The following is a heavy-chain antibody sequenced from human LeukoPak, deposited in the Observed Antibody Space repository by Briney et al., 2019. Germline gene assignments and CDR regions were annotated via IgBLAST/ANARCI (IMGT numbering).Heavy chain of an antibody. CDR2: INAGNGNT. Sequence: ASVKVSCKASGYTFTSYAMHWVRQAPGQRLEWMGWINAGNGNTKYSQKFQGRVTITRDTSASTAYMELSSLRSEDTAVYYCAREPADYYYYGMDVWGQGTTVTVSS. CDR1: GYTFTSYA. V-gene: IGHV1-3*01. CDR3: AREPADYYYYGMDV. J-gene: IGHJ6*02.